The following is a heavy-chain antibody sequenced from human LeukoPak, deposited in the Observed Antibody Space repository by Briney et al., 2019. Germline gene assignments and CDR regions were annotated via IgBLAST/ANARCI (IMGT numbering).Heavy chain of an antibody. J-gene: IGHJ4*02. CDR1: GGSVSSGSYY. CDR2: IYYSGST. D-gene: IGHD2-21*02. V-gene: IGHV4-61*01. Sequence: SETLSLTCTVSGGSVSSGSYYWSWIRQPPGKGLEWIGYIYYSGSTNYNPSLKSRVTISVDTSKNQFSLKLSSVTAADTAAYYCARDRGDYYFDYWGQGTLVTVSS. CDR3: ARDRGDYYFDY.